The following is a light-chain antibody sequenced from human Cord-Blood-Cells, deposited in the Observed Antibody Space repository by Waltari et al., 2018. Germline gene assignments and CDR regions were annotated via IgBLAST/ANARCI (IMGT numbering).Light chain of an antibody. Sequence: DIQMTQSPSTLSVSVGARVTITCRASQSISSWLAWYQQKPGKAPKLLIYDASSLESGVPSRFSGSGSGTEFTLTISSLQPDDFATYYCQQYNSRTFGQGTKVEIK. V-gene: IGKV1-5*01. CDR1: QSISSW. J-gene: IGKJ1*01. CDR3: QQYNSRT. CDR2: DAS.